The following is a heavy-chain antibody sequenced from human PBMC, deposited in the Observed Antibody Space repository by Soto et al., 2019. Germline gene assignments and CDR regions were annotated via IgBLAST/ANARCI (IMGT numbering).Heavy chain of an antibody. CDR3: ARTRFGAVAGT. CDR1: GYTFTSYD. Sequence: QVQLVQSGAEVKKPGASVKVSCKASGYTFTSYDIHWVRRAPGQGPEWMGWMNPYSGNTVYAQKFQGRVTMTRNTSMSTAYMEMSSLRSEDTAVYYCARTRFGAVAGTWGQGTLVTVSA. J-gene: IGHJ5*02. V-gene: IGHV1-8*01. D-gene: IGHD6-19*01. CDR2: MNPYSGNT.